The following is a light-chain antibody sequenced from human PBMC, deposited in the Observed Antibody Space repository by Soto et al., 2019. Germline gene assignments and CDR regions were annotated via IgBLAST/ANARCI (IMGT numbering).Light chain of an antibody. CDR3: LQYNNWPEYP. Sequence: EMVLTQSPVTLSVSPGEGATLSCRASQSVGSSLAWYQQKPGQPPRILIFGASTRVTGVQARLSGSGSGTEFTLTITSLQSDDFAVYYCLQYNNWPEYPFGQGTKV. CDR2: GAS. CDR1: QSVGSS. V-gene: IGKV3-15*01. J-gene: IGKJ2*01.